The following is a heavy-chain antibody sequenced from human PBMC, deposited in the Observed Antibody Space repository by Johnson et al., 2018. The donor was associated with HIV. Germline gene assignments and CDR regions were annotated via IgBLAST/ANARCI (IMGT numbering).Heavy chain of an antibody. CDR2: ISYDGSDK. D-gene: IGHD3-3*01. J-gene: IGHJ3*02. CDR1: GFTFSSYA. V-gene: IGHV3-30*04. CDR3: ARDGGINYFGVVTPEAFDI. Sequence: QVHLVESGGGVVQPGRSLRLSCAASGFTFSSYAMHWVRQAPAKGLEWVAAISYDGSDKDHADSVKGRFTITRDSSKNTLYLQMNSLRAEDTAVYYCARDGGINYFGVVTPEAFDIWGQGTMVTVSS.